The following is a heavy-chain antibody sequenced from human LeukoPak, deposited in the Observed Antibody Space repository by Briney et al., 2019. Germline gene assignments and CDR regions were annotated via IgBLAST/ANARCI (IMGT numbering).Heavy chain of an antibody. D-gene: IGHD1-26*01. V-gene: IGHV3-30*03. J-gene: IGHJ4*02. CDR2: ISYDGSNK. CDR1: GFTFSSYG. Sequence: GGSLRLSCAASGFTFSSYGMHWVRQAPGKGLEWVAVISYDGSNKYYADSVKGRFTISRDNSKNTLYLQMNSLRAEDTAVYYCARARGTWEPIDYWGQRTLVTVSS. CDR3: ARARGTWEPIDY.